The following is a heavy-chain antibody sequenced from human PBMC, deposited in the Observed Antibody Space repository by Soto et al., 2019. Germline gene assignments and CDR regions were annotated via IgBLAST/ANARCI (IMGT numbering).Heavy chain of an antibody. CDR1: GYTFTSYA. J-gene: IGHJ4*02. CDR2: INAGNGNT. CDR3: ARGACSGGSCYSFHFDY. V-gene: IGHV1-3*01. D-gene: IGHD2-15*01. Sequence: QVQLVQSGAEVKKPGASVKVSCKASGYTFTSYAMHWVHQAPGQRLEWMGWINAGNGNTQYSQKFQGRVTITRDTSASTAYMELSSLRSEDTAVYYCARGACSGGSCYSFHFDYWGQGTLVTVSS.